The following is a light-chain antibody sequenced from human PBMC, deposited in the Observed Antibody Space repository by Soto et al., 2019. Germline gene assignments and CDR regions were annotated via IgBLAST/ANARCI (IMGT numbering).Light chain of an antibody. J-gene: IGKJ1*01. V-gene: IGKV3-11*01. CDR1: QSVNSY. Sequence: EIVLTQSPATLSLSPGERATLSCRASQSVNSYLAWYQQKPGQAPRLLIYDASKRATGIPARFSGSGSGTDFTLTISSLEPEDFATYYCQQYYSYPRTFGQGTKVEIK. CDR2: DAS. CDR3: QQYYSYPRT.